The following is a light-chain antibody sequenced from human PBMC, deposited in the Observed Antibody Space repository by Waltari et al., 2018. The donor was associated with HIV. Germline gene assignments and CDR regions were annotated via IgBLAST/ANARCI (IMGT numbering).Light chain of an antibody. CDR3: SSYTSSSPYA. CDR2: DVS. J-gene: IGLJ1*01. V-gene: IGLV2-14*03. Sequence: QSVLTQPASVSGSPGPSITISCTGTSSDVGGYNYVSWYQQHPGKAPKLMIYDVSNRPSGVSNRFSGSKSGNTASLTISGLQAEDEADYYCSSYTSSSPYAFGTGTKVTVL. CDR1: SSDVGGYNY.